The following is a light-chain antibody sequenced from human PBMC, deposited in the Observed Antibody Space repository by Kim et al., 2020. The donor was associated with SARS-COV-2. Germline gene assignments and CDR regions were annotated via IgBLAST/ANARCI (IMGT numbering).Light chain of an antibody. Sequence: GQKVTIACSGSSSDIGKNYVSWYQQLPGTAPKLLIYDNNKRPSGIPDRFSGSKSGTSATLDITGLQTGDEADYYCGTWDSSLSVWVFGGGTQLTVL. J-gene: IGLJ3*02. CDR1: SSDIGKNY. CDR3: GTWDSSLSVWV. CDR2: DNN. V-gene: IGLV1-51*01.